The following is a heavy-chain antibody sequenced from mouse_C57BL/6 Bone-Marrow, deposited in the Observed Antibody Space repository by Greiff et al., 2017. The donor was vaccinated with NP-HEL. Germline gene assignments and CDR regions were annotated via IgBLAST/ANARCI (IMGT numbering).Heavy chain of an antibody. CDR3: ASILITTVYYFDY. D-gene: IGHD1-1*01. CDR1: GYAFSSYW. J-gene: IGHJ2*01. V-gene: IGHV1-80*01. Sequence: VKLMESGAELVKPGASVKISCKASGYAFSSYWMNWVKQRPGKGLEWIGQIYPGDGDTNYNGKFKGKATLTADKSSSTAYMQLSSLTSEDSAVYFCASILITTVYYFDYWGQGTTLTVSS. CDR2: IYPGDGDT.